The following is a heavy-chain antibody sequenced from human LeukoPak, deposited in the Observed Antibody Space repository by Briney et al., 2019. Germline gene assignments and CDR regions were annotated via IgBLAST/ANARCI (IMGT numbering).Heavy chain of an antibody. Sequence: GRSLRLSCAASGFTFEDYAMHWVRQGPGKGLEWVSGIIWNSGTIGYADSVKGRFTLSRDDSRNTVYLQLNNLRVEDTAIYYCARASWISTADAVCWGQGTQVTVSS. J-gene: IGHJ4*02. CDR1: GFTFEDYA. D-gene: IGHD2-2*03. V-gene: IGHV3-9*01. CDR3: ARASWISTADAVC. CDR2: IIWNSGTI.